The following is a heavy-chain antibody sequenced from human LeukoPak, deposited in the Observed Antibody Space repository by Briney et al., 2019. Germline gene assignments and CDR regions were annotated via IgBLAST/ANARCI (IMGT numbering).Heavy chain of an antibody. CDR2: TYYRSKGKN. Sequence: SQTLSLTCAISGDSVSSNSVAWHWIRQPPSRGLEWLGRTYYRSKGKNDHAVSVKTRININPDTSKNQFSLQLKSVTPEESAIYDCARNTGSPFDYWGQGTLVSVSS. J-gene: IGHJ4*02. V-gene: IGHV6-1*01. D-gene: IGHD1-26*01. CDR3: ARNTGSPFDY. CDR1: GDSVSSNSVA.